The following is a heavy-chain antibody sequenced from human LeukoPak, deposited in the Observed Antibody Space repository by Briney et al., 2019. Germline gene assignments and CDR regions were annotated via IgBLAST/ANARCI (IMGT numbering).Heavy chain of an antibody. J-gene: IGHJ4*02. Sequence: DPGGSLRLSCAASGFTFSSYAMHWVRQAPGKGLEYFSPISSNGGSTYYANSVKGRFTISRDNSKNTLYLQMGSLRAEDMAVYYCAISLGDDYGDYYFDYWGQGTLVTVSS. CDR1: GFTFSSYA. V-gene: IGHV3-64*01. D-gene: IGHD4-17*01. CDR2: ISSNGGST. CDR3: AISLGDDYGDYYFDY.